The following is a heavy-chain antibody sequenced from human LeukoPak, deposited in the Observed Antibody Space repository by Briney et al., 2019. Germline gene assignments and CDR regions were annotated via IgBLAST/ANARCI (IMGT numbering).Heavy chain of an antibody. CDR1: GVSVRTGGYY. J-gene: IGHJ4*02. V-gene: IGHV4-30-2*06. CDR3: ASTGSYWHFDY. CDR2: IYGGGST. Sequence: SQTLSLTCTVSGVSVRTGGYYWTWIQQSPGKGLEWIGYIYGGGSTDSNPSLKSRVSMSVDRSKNQFSLKLASMTAADTAVYYCASTGSYWHFDYWGQGTLVTVSS. D-gene: IGHD1-26*01.